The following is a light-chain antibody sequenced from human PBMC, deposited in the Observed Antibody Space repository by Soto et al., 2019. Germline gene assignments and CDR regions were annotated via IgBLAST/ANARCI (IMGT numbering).Light chain of an antibody. J-gene: IGKJ1*01. V-gene: IGKV3-11*01. Sequence: EIVLTQSPGTLSLSPGERATLSCRASQSVSSTYLAWYRQKPGQAPRLLIYDASNRATGIPARFSGSGSGTDFTLTISSLEPEDFAVYYCQQRSNWPRTFGQGTKVDIK. CDR2: DAS. CDR1: QSVSSTY. CDR3: QQRSNWPRT.